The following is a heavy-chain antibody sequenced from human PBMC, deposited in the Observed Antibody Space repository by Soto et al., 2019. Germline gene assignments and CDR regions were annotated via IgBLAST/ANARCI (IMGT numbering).Heavy chain of an antibody. CDR3: AKYSSSTMFDY. CDR1: DGSMSSSNNY. J-gene: IGHJ4*02. V-gene: IGHV4-39*01. CDR2: IYYSGRT. Sequence: SETLSLTCTVSDGSMSSSNNYWGWIRQAPGKGLEWIGTIYYSGRTDYNPSLKSRVSISIDTSKNQFSLKLTSVTAADTAVYYCAKYSSSTMFDYWSQGTLVTVSS. D-gene: IGHD3-10*01.